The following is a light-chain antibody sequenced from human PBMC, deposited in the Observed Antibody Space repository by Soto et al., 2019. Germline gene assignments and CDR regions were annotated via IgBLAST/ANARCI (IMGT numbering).Light chain of an antibody. Sequence: DIVMTQSPATLSVSPGERATLSCRASQNISTNVAWYQQKPGQAPRLLLLGASSRLSDIPARFSGSGSGTEFTLTISGLQSEDVAVYYCHHFNTWPPKAFGQGTKVEFK. CDR1: QNISTN. CDR3: HHFNTWPPKA. V-gene: IGKV3-15*01. J-gene: IGKJ1*01. CDR2: GAS.